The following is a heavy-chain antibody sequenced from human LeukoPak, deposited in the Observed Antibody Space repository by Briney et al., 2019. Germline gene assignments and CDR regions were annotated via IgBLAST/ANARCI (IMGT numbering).Heavy chain of an antibody. CDR1: GFSFSNYA. CDR3: AKRDAYDSSGFSPLFDH. Sequence: GGSLRLSCAASGFSFSNYAMSWVRQAPGEGLKWVSAISGNGGSLYYADSMKGRFTISRDNSKSELYLQVNSLTAEDTAVYYCAKRDAYDSSGFSPLFDHWGQGTLVTVSS. CDR2: ISGNGGSL. J-gene: IGHJ4*02. D-gene: IGHD3-22*01. V-gene: IGHV3-23*01.